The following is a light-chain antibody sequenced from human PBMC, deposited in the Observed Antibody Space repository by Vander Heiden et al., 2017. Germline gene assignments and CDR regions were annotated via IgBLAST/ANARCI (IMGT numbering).Light chain of an antibody. CDR1: SSNIGSNT. J-gene: IGLJ3*02. V-gene: IGLV1-44*01. Sequence: QSVLTQPPSASGTPGQRVTISCSGSSSNIGSNTVNWYQQRPGTAPKLLIYSNNQRPSGVPDRFSGSKSGTSASLAISGLQSEDEADYYCAAWDDSLTLWVFGGGTKLTVL. CDR2: SNN. CDR3: AAWDDSLTLWV.